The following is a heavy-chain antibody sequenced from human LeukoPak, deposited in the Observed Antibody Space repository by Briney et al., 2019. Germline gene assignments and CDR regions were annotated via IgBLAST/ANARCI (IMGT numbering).Heavy chain of an antibody. CDR1: GYTFTGYY. D-gene: IGHD3-10*01. CDR2: INPNSGGT. V-gene: IGHV1-2*06. J-gene: IGHJ4*02. CDR3: ARDLSGSGSYYGY. Sequence: ASVKVSCKASGYTFTGYYMHWVRQAPGQGLEWMGRINPNSGGTNYAQKFQGGVTMTRDTSISTAYMELSRLRSDDTAVYYCARDLSGSGSYYGYWGQGTLVTVSS.